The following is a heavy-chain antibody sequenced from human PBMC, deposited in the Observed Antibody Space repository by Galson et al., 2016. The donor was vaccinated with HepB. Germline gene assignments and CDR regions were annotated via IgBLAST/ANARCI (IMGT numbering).Heavy chain of an antibody. J-gene: IGHJ5*01. Sequence: SETLSLTCTISGGSVSSTHWWSWVRQPPGQGLEWIGETFHSGTTYYNPSLGSRVTISVDKSQNQLSLTLTSMTVADTAVYYCARHIGVAGTRGFDSWGPGILVTVSS. D-gene: IGHD6-19*01. CDR3: ARHIGVAGTRGFDS. CDR1: GGSVSSTHW. CDR2: TFHSGTT. V-gene: IGHV4-4*02.